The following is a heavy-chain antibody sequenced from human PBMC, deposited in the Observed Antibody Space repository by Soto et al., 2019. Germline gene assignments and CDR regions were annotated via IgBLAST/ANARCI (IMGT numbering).Heavy chain of an antibody. CDR2: INHSGST. CDR1: GGSFSGYY. J-gene: IGHJ5*02. CDR3: ARSRAPSIAARGFDP. D-gene: IGHD6-6*01. Sequence: PSETLSLTCAVYGGSFSGYYWSWIRQPPGKGLEWIGEINHSGSTNYNPSLKSRVTISVDTSKNQFSLKLSSVTAADTAVYYCARSRAPSIAARGFDPWGQGTLVTVSS. V-gene: IGHV4-34*01.